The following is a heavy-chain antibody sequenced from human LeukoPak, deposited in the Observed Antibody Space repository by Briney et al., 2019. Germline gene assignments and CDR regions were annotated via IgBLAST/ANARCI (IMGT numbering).Heavy chain of an antibody. J-gene: IGHJ5*02. CDR2: IYYSGST. CDR1: GGSISSYY. CDR3: AKYVSTGWFDP. Sequence: SETLSLTCAVSGGSISSYYWSWIRQPPGKGLEWIGYIYYSGSTNYNPSLKSRVTISVDTSENQFSLKLSSVTAADTAVYYCAKYVSTGWFDPWGQGTLVTVSS. D-gene: IGHD3-16*01. V-gene: IGHV4-59*08.